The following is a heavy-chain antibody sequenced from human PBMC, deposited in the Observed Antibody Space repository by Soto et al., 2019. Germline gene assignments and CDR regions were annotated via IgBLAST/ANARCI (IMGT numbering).Heavy chain of an antibody. CDR2: ISYDGSNK. Sequence: QVQLVESGGGVVQPGRSLRLSCAASGFTFSSYGMHWVRQAPGKGLEWVAVISYDGSNKYYADSVKVRFTISRDNSMNTLYLQMNSLIPEDTAVYYSAQPPREMATMFDYWGQGTLVTVSS. J-gene: IGHJ4*02. CDR1: GFTFSSYG. V-gene: IGHV3-30*03. CDR3: AQPPREMATMFDY.